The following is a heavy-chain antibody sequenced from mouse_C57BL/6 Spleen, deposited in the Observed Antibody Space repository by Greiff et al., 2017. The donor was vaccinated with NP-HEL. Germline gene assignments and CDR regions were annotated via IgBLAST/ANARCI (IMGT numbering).Heavy chain of an antibody. J-gene: IGHJ3*01. CDR1: GYTFTSYW. Sequence: QVQLKQPGAELVRPGSSVKLSCKASGYTFTSYWMHWVKQRPIQGLEWIGNIDPSDSETHYNQKFKDKATLTVDKSSSTAYMQLSSLTSEDSAVYYCARDYYGNHGFAYWGQGTLVTVSA. CDR2: IDPSDSET. D-gene: IGHD2-1*01. CDR3: ARDYYGNHGFAY. V-gene: IGHV1-52*01.